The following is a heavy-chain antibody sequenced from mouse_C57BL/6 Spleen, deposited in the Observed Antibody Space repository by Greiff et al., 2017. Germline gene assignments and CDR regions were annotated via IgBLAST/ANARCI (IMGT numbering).Heavy chain of an antibody. CDR3: ATYYYGSSPYYFDY. Sequence: VQLQQSGAELVKPGASVKLSCTASGFNIKDYYMHWVKQRTEQGLEWIGRIDPEDGETKSAPKFQGKATITADTSSNTAYLQLSSLTSEDTAVYYCATYYYGSSPYYFDYWGQGTTLTVSS. J-gene: IGHJ2*01. D-gene: IGHD1-1*01. V-gene: IGHV14-2*01. CDR1: GFNIKDYY. CDR2: IDPEDGET.